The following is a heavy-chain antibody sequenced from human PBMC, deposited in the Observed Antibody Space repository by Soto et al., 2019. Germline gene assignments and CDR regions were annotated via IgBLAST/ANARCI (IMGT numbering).Heavy chain of an antibody. CDR3: AHANYDFWSGYYTAFDY. J-gene: IGHJ4*02. V-gene: IGHV2-5*01. CDR2: IYWNDDK. CDR1: GFSLSTSGVG. Sequence: SGPTLVNPTQTLTLTCTFSGFSLSTSGVGVGWIRQPPGKALEWLALIYWNDDKRYSPSLKSRLTITKDTSKNQVVLTMTNMDPVDIATYYCAHANYDFWSGYYTAFDYWGQGTLVTVSS. D-gene: IGHD3-3*01.